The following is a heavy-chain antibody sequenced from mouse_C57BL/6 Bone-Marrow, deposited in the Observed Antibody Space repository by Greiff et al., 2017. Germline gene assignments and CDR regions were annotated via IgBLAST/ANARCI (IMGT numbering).Heavy chain of an antibody. CDR1: GFTFSDYG. D-gene: IGHD1-1*01. Sequence: EVQLVESGGGLVKPGGSLKLSCAASGFTFSDYGMHWVRQAPEKGLEWVAYISSGSSTIYYADTVKGRFPISRDNAKNTLFLQMTSLRSEDTAMYYCARRYYGSSYGFAYWGQGTLVTVSA. CDR2: ISSGSSTI. CDR3: ARRYYGSSYGFAY. V-gene: IGHV5-17*01. J-gene: IGHJ3*01.